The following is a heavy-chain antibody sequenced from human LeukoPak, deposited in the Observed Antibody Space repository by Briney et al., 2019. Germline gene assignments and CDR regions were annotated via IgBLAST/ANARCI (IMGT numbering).Heavy chain of an antibody. V-gene: IGHV1-18*01. D-gene: IGHD3-22*01. J-gene: IGHJ5*02. CDR3: ARDGRHRYYSDSSGFYGGWFDP. CDR1: GYTFTNYG. Sequence: ASVKVSCKTSGYTFTNYGIIWVRQAPGQGLEWMGWISGYNGYTHYAQNLQGRVTMTTDTSTTTAYMELRSLRSDDTAVYYCARDGRHRYYSDSSGFYGGWFDPWGQGTLVTVS. CDR2: ISGYNGYT.